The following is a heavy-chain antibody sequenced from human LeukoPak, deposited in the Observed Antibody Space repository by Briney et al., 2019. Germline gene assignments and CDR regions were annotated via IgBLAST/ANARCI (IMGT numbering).Heavy chain of an antibody. CDR3: ARGELDCGGDCYSAAPDY. V-gene: IGHV4-39*07. CDR1: GGSISTNSYY. D-gene: IGHD2-21*02. CDR2: INHSGST. J-gene: IGHJ4*02. Sequence: SETLSLTCTVSGGSISTNSYYWSWIRQPPGKGLEWIVEINHSGSTNYNPSLKSRVTISVDTSKNQFSLKLSSVTAADTAVYYCARGELDCGGDCYSAAPDYWGQGTLVTVSS.